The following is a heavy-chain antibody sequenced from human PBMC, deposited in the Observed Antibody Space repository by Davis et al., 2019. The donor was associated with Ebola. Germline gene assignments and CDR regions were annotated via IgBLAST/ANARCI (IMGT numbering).Heavy chain of an antibody. J-gene: IGHJ6*02. Sequence: GESLKISCEAFGFTFSRYGMHWVRQAPGKEPEWVGRIKRKIDGETTDYAASVSGRFTISRDDSKSMLYLQMTGLNSEDTAVYYCTRHLSMDVWGQGTTVTVSS. CDR3: TRHLSMDV. D-gene: IGHD2/OR15-2a*01. CDR1: GFTFSRYG. CDR2: IKRKIDGETT. V-gene: IGHV3-15*07.